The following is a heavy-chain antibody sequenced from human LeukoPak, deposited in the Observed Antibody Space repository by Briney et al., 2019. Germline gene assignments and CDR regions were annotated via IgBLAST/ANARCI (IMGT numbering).Heavy chain of an antibody. CDR2: ITSSGNT. CDR3: AKGDYGDCY. D-gene: IGHD4-17*01. CDR1: GFTFSNYA. V-gene: IGHV3-23*01. J-gene: IGHJ4*02. Sequence: GGSLRLSCAASGFTFSNYAMAWVRQAPGKGLEWVSSITSSGNTYYAASVKGRLTISRDNSKNTVYLQMTSLRDEDTAVYYCAKGDYGDCYWGQGTLVTVSS.